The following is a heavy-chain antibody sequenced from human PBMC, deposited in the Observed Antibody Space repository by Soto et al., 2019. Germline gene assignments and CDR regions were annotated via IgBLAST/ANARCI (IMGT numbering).Heavy chain of an antibody. CDR2: IFHSGST. CDR3: ATNCNYAHNY. V-gene: IGHV4-30-4*01. Sequence: QVQLQESGPGLVKPSLTLSLTCSVSGDSITNGDYYWSWIRQPPGKGLEWIGYIFHSGSTYYNPSLKGRVTRPVDTSENQFSLKLRSVTAADTAVYYCATNCNYAHNYWGQGTLVTFSS. D-gene: IGHD1-7*01. J-gene: IGHJ4*02. CDR1: GDSITNGDYY.